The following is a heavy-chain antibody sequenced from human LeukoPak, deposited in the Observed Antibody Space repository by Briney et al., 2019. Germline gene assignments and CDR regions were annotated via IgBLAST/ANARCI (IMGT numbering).Heavy chain of an antibody. CDR3: AKEGACSGGSCPLDY. Sequence: ASVKVSCKVSGYSLTEISIHWVRQAPGKRLEWMGGFDPEEDERIYAQKFQGRVTMTEDTSTDTAYMQLSSLRSEDTAVHYCAKEGACSGGSCPLDYWGQGTLVTVSS. V-gene: IGHV1-24*01. CDR2: FDPEEDER. D-gene: IGHD2-15*01. J-gene: IGHJ4*02. CDR1: GYSLTEIS.